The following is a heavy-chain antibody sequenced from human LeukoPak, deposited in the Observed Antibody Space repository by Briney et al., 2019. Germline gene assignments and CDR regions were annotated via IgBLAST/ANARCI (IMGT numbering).Heavy chain of an antibody. V-gene: IGHV3-43*02. D-gene: IGHD2-21*02. CDR3: AKDIRLNIVVVTAIDPYYYYYYGMDV. CDR1: GFTFDDDA. CDR2: ISGDGGST. Sequence: PGGSLRLSCAASGFTFDDDAMHWVRHAPGKGLEWVSLISGDGGSTYYADSVKGRFTISRDNSKNSLYLQMNSLRTEDTALYYCAKDIRLNIVVVTAIDPYYYYYYGMDVWGQGTTVTVSS. J-gene: IGHJ6*02.